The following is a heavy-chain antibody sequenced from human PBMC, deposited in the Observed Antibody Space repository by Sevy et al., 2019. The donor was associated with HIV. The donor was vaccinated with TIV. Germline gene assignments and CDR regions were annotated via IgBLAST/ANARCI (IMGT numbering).Heavy chain of an antibody. V-gene: IGHV3-21*01. CDR3: AREGIAARRGYYGMDV. CDR2: ISSSSSSYI. Sequence: GGSLRLSCAASGFTFSSYSMNWVRQAPGKGLEWVSSISSSSSSYIYYADSVKGRFTISRDNAKNSLYLQMNSLRAEDTAVYYYAREGIAARRGYYGMDVWGQGTTVTVSS. J-gene: IGHJ6*02. CDR1: GFTFSSYS. D-gene: IGHD6-6*01.